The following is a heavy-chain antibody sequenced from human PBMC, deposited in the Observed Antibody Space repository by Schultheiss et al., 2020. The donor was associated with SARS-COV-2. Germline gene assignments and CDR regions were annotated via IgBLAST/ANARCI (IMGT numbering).Heavy chain of an antibody. V-gene: IGHV2-5*02. CDR2: IYWDGDK. Sequence: SGPTLVKPTQTLTLTCTFSGFSLSTSGVGVGWIRQPPRKALEWLALIYWDGDKHYNPSLKNRLTITEDTSKNQVVLTMTNMDPVDTATYYCARSGSSSFRANGMDVWGQGTTVTVSS. CDR1: GFSLSTSGVG. D-gene: IGHD6-6*01. J-gene: IGHJ6*02. CDR3: ARSGSSSFRANGMDV.